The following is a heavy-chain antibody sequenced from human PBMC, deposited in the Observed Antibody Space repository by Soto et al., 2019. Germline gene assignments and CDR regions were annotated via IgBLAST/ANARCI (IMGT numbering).Heavy chain of an antibody. V-gene: IGHV4-34*01. Sequence: QVQLQQWGAGLLKSSETLSLTCAVFGGSFSGYYWSWIRQPPGKGLEWIGEINHRGSTNYNPSLKSRVTMSVDTSKHQFSLKLTSMTAADTAVYYCATTNWNHNWFDPWGHGTLVTVSS. CDR3: ATTNWNHNWFDP. J-gene: IGHJ5*02. D-gene: IGHD1-1*01. CDR2: INHRGST. CDR1: GGSFSGYY.